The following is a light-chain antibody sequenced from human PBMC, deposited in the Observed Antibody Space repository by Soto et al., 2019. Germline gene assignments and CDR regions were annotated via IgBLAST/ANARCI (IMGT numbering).Light chain of an antibody. V-gene: IGKV1-8*01. J-gene: IGKJ4*01. Sequence: AIRMTQSPSSFSASTGDRVTITCRASQGISSYLAWYQQKPGKAPKLLIYAASTLQSGVPSRFSGSGSGKDFTLTISCMPSEDFASYYCQQYYSYPLTFGGGTKVEIK. CDR3: QQYYSYPLT. CDR1: QGISSY. CDR2: AAS.